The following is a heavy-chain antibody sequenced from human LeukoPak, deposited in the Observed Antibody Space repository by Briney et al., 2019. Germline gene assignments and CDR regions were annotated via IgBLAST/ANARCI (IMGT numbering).Heavy chain of an antibody. CDR1: GFIFSSYA. CDR2: ISGSGGST. V-gene: IGHV3-23*01. Sequence: PGGSLRLSCAASGFIFSSYAMSWVRQAPGKGLEWVSAISGSGGSTYYADSVKGRFTISRDNSKNTLYLQMNSLRAEDTAVYYCAKDLGVRGVIGYWGQGTLVTVSS. J-gene: IGHJ4*02. D-gene: IGHD3-10*01. CDR3: AKDLGVRGVIGY.